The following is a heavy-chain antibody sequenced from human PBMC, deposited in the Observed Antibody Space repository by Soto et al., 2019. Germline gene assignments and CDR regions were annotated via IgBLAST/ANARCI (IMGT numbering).Heavy chain of an antibody. CDR1: GGSISGYY. J-gene: IGHJ5*02. CDR3: ARSGSYHQSFST. D-gene: IGHD1-26*01. Sequence: SETLSLTCAVSGGSISGYYWNWIRQPPGKGLEWVGNIYSSGSTNYNPSLKSRVTMSVDTSKNQFSLKLNSVTAADTAVYYCARSGSYHQSFSTWGQGTLVTVSS. CDR2: IYSSGST. V-gene: IGHV4-59*01.